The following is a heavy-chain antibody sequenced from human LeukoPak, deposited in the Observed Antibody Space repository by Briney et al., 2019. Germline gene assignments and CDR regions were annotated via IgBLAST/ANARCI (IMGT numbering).Heavy chain of an antibody. CDR3: ATGGVATDPLFDH. Sequence: GPVKVSCKVSGYTLTELSMHWVRQAPGKGLEWMGGFDPEDGETIYAQKFQGRVTMTEDTSTDTAYMELSSLRSEDTAVYYCATGGVATDPLFDHWGQGTLVTVSS. V-gene: IGHV1-24*01. CDR2: FDPEDGET. J-gene: IGHJ4*02. CDR1: GYTLTELS. D-gene: IGHD5-12*01.